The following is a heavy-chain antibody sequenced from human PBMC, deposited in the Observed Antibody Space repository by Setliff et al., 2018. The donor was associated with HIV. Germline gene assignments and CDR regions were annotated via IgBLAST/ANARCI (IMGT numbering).Heavy chain of an antibody. Sequence: SETLSLTCTFSGDSISSGNYYWSWLRQPPGKGLEWIGYISYTGSTNYNPSLKSRVTISVDTSKNQFSLKLSSVTAADTAVYYCAGGLHYGLGKFGYWGQGTLVTVSS. CDR3: AGGLHYGLGKFGY. CDR2: ISYTGST. CDR1: GDSISSGNYY. D-gene: IGHD3-10*01. V-gene: IGHV4-61*01. J-gene: IGHJ4*02.